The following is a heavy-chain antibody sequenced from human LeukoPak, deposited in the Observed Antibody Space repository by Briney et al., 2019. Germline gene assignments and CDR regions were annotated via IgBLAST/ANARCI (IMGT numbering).Heavy chain of an antibody. J-gene: IGHJ4*02. CDR3: AKHGQKGGYSYGSALPD. CDR1: GFTFSSYE. CDR2: ISSSGSTI. D-gene: IGHD5-18*01. Sequence: GALRLSCAASGFTFSSYEMNWVRQAPGKGLEWVSYISSSGSTIYYADSVKGRFTISRDNAKNTLYLQMNSLGAEDTAVYYCAKHGQKGGYSYGSALPDWGQGTLVTVSS. V-gene: IGHV3-48*03.